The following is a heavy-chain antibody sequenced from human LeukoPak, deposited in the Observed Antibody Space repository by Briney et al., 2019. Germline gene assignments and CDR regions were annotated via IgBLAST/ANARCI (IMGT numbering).Heavy chain of an antibody. CDR2: IYYSVST. CDR3: SRVMTYYYDSSGSMVYFDY. Sequence: PSETLSLTCIVSGGSISSSYWSWIRQPPGKGLEWIGQIYYSVSTSYNPSLKSRVTISVDTSKNQFSLKLSSVTTADTAVYYCSRVMTYYYDSSGSMVYFDYWGQGTLVTVSS. D-gene: IGHD3-22*01. J-gene: IGHJ4*02. V-gene: IGHV4-59*01. CDR1: GGSISSSY.